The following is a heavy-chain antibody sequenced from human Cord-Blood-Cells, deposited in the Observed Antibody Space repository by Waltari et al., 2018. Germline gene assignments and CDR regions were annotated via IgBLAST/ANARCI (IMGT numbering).Heavy chain of an antibody. V-gene: IGHV4-34*01. J-gene: IGHJ5*02. CDR1: GGSFSGYY. D-gene: IGHD1-26*01. Sequence: QVQLQQWGAGLLKPSETLSLTCAVYGGSFSGYYWSWIRQPPGKGLEWIGEINHSGSTNHNPSLKSRVTISVDTSKNQFSLKLSSVTAADTAVYYCARHGMAPNWFDPWGQGTLVTVSS. CDR2: INHSGST. CDR3: ARHGMAPNWFDP.